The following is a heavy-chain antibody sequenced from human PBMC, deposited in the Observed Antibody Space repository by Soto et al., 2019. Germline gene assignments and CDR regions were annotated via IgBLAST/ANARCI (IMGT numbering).Heavy chain of an antibody. J-gene: IGHJ6*02. CDR3: ARQGGSITYYYGMDV. CDR1: GYSFTSYW. D-gene: IGHD2-15*01. Sequence: PGESLKISCKGSGYSFTSYWIGWVRQMPGKGLEWMGIIYPGDSYTRYSPSFQGQVTISADKSISTAYLQWSSLKASDTAMYYCARQGGSITYYYGMDVWGQGTTVTVSS. V-gene: IGHV5-51*01. CDR2: IYPGDSYT.